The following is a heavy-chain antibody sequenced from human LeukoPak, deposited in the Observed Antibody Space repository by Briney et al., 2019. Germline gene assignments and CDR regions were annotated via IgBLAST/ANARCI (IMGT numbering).Heavy chain of an antibody. Sequence: GGPVRLSCAGSGFTFVNYALTWVRQAPGKALEWISTISGSSNSTFYADSVKGRFTISRDNSKNTLSLQLNSLRAGDTALYYCAREGYCSVTTCLRGTDYWGQGTLVTVSS. J-gene: IGHJ4*02. CDR2: ISGSSNST. V-gene: IGHV3-23*01. CDR1: GFTFVNYA. CDR3: AREGYCSVTTCLRGTDY. D-gene: IGHD2-8*02.